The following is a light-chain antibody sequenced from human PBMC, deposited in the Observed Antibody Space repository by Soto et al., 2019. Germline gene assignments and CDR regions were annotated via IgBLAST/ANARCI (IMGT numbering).Light chain of an antibody. Sequence: EIVMTQSPGTLSVSPGVRATLSCRAGQGVTTNFACYQQKSGQSPRLLIYDVSIRATGVPARFSGTGSETDFTPTISGLQSEDSAVYFCQQYNNCPYSFGQGTRLEIK. V-gene: IGKV3-15*01. CDR2: DVS. CDR1: QGVTTN. CDR3: QQYNNCPYS. J-gene: IGKJ5*01.